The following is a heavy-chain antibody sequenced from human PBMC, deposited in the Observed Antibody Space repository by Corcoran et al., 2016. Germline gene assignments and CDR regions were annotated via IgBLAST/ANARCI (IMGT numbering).Heavy chain of an antibody. J-gene: IGHJ6*02. D-gene: IGHD1-1*01. CDR2: MNPNSGNT. CDR3: ARYKRTGYYYYYGMDV. V-gene: IGHV1-8*01. Sequence: QVQLVQSGAEVKKPGASVKVSCKASGYTFTSYDINWVRQATGQGLEWMGWMNPNSGNTGYAQKFRGRVTMTRYTSISTAYMELSSLRSEDTAVYYCARYKRTGYYYYYGMDVWGQGTTVTVSS. CDR1: GYTFTSYD.